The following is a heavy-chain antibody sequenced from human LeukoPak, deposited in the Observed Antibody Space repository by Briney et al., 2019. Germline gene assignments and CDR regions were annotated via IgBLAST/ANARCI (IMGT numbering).Heavy chain of an antibody. J-gene: IGHJ6*02. CDR2: ISYDGSNK. CDR3: AKDSGQQTTWYYGMDV. V-gene: IGHV3-30*18. D-gene: IGHD4-11*01. Sequence: GRSLRLSCAASGFTFSSYGMHWVRQAPGKGLEWVAVISYDGSNKYYADSVEGRFTISRDNSKNTLYLQMNSLRAGDAAVYYCAKDSGQQTTWYYGMDVWGQGTTVTVSS. CDR1: GFTFSSYG.